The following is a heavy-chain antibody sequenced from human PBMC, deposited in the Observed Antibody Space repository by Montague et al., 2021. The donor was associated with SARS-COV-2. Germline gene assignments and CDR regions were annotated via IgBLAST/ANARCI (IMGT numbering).Heavy chain of an antibody. V-gene: IGHV4-4*02. CDR1: GGSMTSGG. CDR2: IFHAGTA. CDR3: TRARSKAIDY. J-gene: IGHJ4*02. Sequence: SETLSLTCAVSGGSMTSGGWIWIRQPPGQRRQWIGEIFHAGTARSKYNPALKSRVTISMDTSKNQFFLRLSSVTAADTALYFCTRARSKAIDYWGQGALVTVSS. D-gene: IGHD2/OR15-2a*01.